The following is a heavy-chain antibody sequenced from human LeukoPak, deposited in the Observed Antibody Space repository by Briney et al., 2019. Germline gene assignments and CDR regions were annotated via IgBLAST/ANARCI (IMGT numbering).Heavy chain of an antibody. Sequence: PGGSLRLSCAASGFTFSDYGVHWVRQAPGKGLEWVAFIRIDGTNKNYADSVKGRFTISRDNSRNTLFLQMNSLRAEDTAVYYCASPERVWGSYPRNWGQGNLVTVSS. J-gene: IGHJ4*02. V-gene: IGHV3-30*02. D-gene: IGHD3-16*02. CDR2: IRIDGTNK. CDR3: ASPERVWGSYPRN. CDR1: GFTFSDYG.